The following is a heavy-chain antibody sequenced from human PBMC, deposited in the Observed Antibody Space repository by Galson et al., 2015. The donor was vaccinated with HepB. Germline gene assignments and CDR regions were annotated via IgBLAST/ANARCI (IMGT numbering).Heavy chain of an antibody. Sequence: SLRLSCAASGFSFRNYWMNWVRQAPGKGLEWVATINQDGSEKYYVDSVKGRFTISRDNGKNSVYLQMNNLRAEDMAVYYCATTPRPATAYWGQGTLVTVSS. D-gene: IGHD1-1*01. V-gene: IGHV3-7*01. CDR1: GFSFRNYW. CDR2: INQDGSEK. J-gene: IGHJ4*02. CDR3: ATTPRPATAY.